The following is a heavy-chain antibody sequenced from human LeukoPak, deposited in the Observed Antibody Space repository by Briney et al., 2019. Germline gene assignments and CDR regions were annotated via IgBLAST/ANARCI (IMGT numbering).Heavy chain of an antibody. CDR1: GGSISSYY. CDR3: ARAGEEDNWFDP. Sequence: SETLSLTCTVSGGSISSYYWTWLRQPAGKGLEWIGRIYTSGSTNYNPSLESRVTMSLDTSKSHFSLKLTSVTAADTAVYYCARAGEEDNWFDPWGQGTLVTVSS. D-gene: IGHD3-16*01. J-gene: IGHJ5*02. V-gene: IGHV4-4*07. CDR2: IYTSGST.